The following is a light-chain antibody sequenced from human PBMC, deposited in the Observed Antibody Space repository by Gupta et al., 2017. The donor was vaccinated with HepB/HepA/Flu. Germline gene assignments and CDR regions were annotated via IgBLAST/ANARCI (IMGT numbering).Light chain of an antibody. CDR3: CSYAGSYTWV. V-gene: IGLV2-11*01. Sequence: QSALTQPRSVSGSPGQSVTISCTGSSSDVGGYNYVSWYQQHPGKAPKLMIYDVSKRPSGVPDHFSGSKSGNTASLTISGLQAEDGADYYCCSYAGSYTWVFGGGTKLTVL. CDR1: SSDVGGYNY. J-gene: IGLJ3*02. CDR2: DVS.